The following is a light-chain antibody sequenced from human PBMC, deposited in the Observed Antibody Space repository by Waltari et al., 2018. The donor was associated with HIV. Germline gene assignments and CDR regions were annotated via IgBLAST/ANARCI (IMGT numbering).Light chain of an antibody. CDR2: AAS. CDR1: QTIGEY. V-gene: IGKV1-39*01. CDR3: QQSYRIPRS. J-gene: IGKJ2*04. Sequence: DIQMTQSPSSVSASVGDSVTITCRASQTIGEYLNWYQQKPGKATRLLIHAASTLQAGVSSRFSGSGSGTDCTLTISGLQPEDCATYYCQQSYRIPRSFGQGTKLEIK.